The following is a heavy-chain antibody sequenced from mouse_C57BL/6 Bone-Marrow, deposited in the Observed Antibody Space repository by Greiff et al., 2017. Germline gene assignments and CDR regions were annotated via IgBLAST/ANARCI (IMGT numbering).Heavy chain of an antibody. CDR1: GYTFTSYW. J-gene: IGHJ3*01. Sequence: VQLQQPGAELVMPGASVKLSCKASGYTFTSYWMHWVKQRPGQGLEWIGEIDPSDSYTNYNQKFKGKSTLTVDKSSSTAYMQLSSLTSEDSAVYYCARECYGVPAYWGQGTLVTVSA. CDR3: ARECYGVPAY. D-gene: IGHD1-2*01. V-gene: IGHV1-69*01. CDR2: IDPSDSYT.